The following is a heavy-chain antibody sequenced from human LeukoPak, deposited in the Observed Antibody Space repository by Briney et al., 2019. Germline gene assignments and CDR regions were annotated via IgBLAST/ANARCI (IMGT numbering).Heavy chain of an antibody. D-gene: IGHD6-19*01. J-gene: IGHJ4*02. V-gene: IGHV4-61*02. CDR1: GGSISSGTFY. CDR3: VSIAVASFDFEY. Sequence: SETLSLTCTVSGGSISSGTFYWSWLRQPAGKGLEWIGRIYTSGSTNYNHSLKSRVTISVDTSKNQFSLKLSSVTPADTAVYYCVSIAVASFDFEYWGQGTLVTVSS. CDR2: IYTSGST.